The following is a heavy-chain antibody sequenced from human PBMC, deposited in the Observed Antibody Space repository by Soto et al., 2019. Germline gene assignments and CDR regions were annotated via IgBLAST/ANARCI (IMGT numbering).Heavy chain of an antibody. J-gene: IGHJ4*02. CDR3: ARGGTRVDY. Sequence: QVQLVQSGAEVKKPGASVKVSCKASGYTFTNFGISWVRQAPGQGLEWMGWISAYNGNTNYAQKFQGRVTMTTDTSTSTAYIELRSRITIDPTVYYCARGGTRVDYWGQGALVTVSS. CDR1: GYTFTNFG. V-gene: IGHV1-18*01. CDR2: ISAYNGNT. D-gene: IGHD1-26*01.